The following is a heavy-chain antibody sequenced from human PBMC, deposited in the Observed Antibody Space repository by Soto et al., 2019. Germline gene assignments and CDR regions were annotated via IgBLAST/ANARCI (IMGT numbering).Heavy chain of an antibody. D-gene: IGHD2-15*01. J-gene: IGHJ5*02. Sequence: EVQLVESGGGLVKPGGSLRLSCAASGFSFSSYSMNWVRQAPGQGLEWVSSISSSASHINYADSVKGRFTISRDNAKKSLYLQMNSLRAEDTAVYDGARGYTGYCSGGTCYWFDPWGQGTLVTVSS. CDR2: ISSSASHI. CDR1: GFSFSSYS. V-gene: IGHV3-21*01. CDR3: ARGYTGYCSGGTCYWFDP.